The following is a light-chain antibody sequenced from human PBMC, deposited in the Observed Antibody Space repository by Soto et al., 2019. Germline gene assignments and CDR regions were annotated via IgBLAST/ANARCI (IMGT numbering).Light chain of an antibody. CDR3: SAFTNNNTPHVV. J-gene: IGLJ2*01. CDR1: DSDVGGYNY. CDR2: GVY. Sequence: QSVLTQPASVSGSPGQSITISCTGTDSDVGGYNYVSWYQQHPGKAPKLMIYGVYNRPSGVSNRFSGSKSGNTASLTISGLPAADESDYYCSAFTNNNTPHVVFGGGTKLTVL. V-gene: IGLV2-14*01.